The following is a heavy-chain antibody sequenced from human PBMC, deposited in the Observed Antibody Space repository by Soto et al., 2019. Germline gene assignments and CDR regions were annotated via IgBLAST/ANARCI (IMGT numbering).Heavy chain of an antibody. Sequence: GGSLRLSCAASGFTFSTYWMYWVRQGPGKGLVWVSRINSDGSSTSYADSVKGRFTISRDNAKNTLYLQMNSLRAEDTAVYYCVRGLLTGFDDWGQGTLVTVSS. J-gene: IGHJ5*02. V-gene: IGHV3-74*01. CDR3: VRGLLTGFDD. CDR1: GFTFSTYW. CDR2: INSDGSST. D-gene: IGHD3-9*01.